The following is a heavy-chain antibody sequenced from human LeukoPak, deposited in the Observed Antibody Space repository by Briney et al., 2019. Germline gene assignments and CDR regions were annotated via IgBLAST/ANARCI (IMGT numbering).Heavy chain of an antibody. J-gene: IGHJ3*02. D-gene: IGHD3-10*01. CDR3: ATPSGSLDAFDI. CDR2: IYYSGST. Sequence: KTSETLSLTCTVSGGSISSYYWSWIRQPPGKGLEWIGCIYYSGSTNYNPSLKSRVTISVDTSKNQFSLKLSSVTAADTAVYYCATPSGSLDAFDIWGQGTMVTVSS. CDR1: GGSISSYY. V-gene: IGHV4-59*08.